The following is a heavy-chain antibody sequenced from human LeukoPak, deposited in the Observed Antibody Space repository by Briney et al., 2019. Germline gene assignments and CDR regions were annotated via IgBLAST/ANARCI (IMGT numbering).Heavy chain of an antibody. D-gene: IGHD3-22*01. J-gene: IGHJ3*02. Sequence: PSETLSLTCTVSGGSISSGSYYWSWIRQPAGKGLEWIGRIYTSGSTNYNPSLKSRVTISVDTSKNQFSLKLSSVTAADTAVYYCARYIYYYDSSGFIGGAFDIWGQGTMVTVSS. CDR1: GGSISSGSYY. CDR3: ARYIYYYDSSGFIGGAFDI. V-gene: IGHV4-61*02. CDR2: IYTSGST.